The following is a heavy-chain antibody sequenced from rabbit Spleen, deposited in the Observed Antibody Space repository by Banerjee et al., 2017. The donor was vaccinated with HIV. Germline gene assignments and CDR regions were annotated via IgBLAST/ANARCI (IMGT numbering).Heavy chain of an antibody. V-gene: IGHV1S45*01. D-gene: IGHD4-2*01. Sequence: QEQLEESGGGLVKPGASLTLTCKASGFSFSSGYDVCWVRQAPGKGLEWIACIYTGNRKTYYASWAKGRFTISKTSSTTVTLQRTSLTVADTATYFCARDAGAKAYIDGYFDLGGPGTLVTVS. J-gene: IGHJ4*01. CDR3: ARDAGAKAYIDGYFDL. CDR1: GFSFSSGYD. CDR2: IYTGNRKT.